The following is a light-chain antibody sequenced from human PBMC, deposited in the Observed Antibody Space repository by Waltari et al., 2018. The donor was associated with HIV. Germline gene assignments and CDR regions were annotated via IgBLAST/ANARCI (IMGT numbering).Light chain of an antibody. J-gene: IGKJ3*01. V-gene: IGKV3-20*01. Sequence: EIVLTQSPGTLSLSRGERATLSCRAMQSVTNSFLAWYQQKPGLAPRLLIYGASSRATGIPDRVSGSGSGTDFTLTISRLEPEDFALYYCQQYGNSPFTFGPGTKVEMK. CDR2: GAS. CDR3: QQYGNSPFT. CDR1: QSVTNSF.